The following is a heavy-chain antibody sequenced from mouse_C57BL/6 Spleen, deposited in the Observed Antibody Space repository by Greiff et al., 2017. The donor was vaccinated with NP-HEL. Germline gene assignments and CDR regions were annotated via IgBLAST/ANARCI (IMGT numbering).Heavy chain of an antibody. CDR3: ARYRDY. Sequence: QVQLQQSGAELVRPGTSVKVSCKASGYAFTNYLIEWVKQRPGQGLEWIGVINPGSGGTNYNEKFKGKATLTADKSSSTAYMQLSSVTSEDSAVYFCARYRDYWGQGTTLTVSS. V-gene: IGHV1-54*01. CDR2: INPGSGGT. J-gene: IGHJ2*01. CDR1: GYAFTNYL.